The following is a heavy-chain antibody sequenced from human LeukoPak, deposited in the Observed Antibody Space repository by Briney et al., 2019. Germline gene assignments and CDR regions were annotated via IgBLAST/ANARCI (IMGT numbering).Heavy chain of an antibody. V-gene: IGHV1-18*01. D-gene: IGHD3-10*01. J-gene: IGHJ5*02. CDR2: IGAFNGYT. CDR3: ARVILTDGSMVRGVIVSDWFDP. CDR1: GDTSTNYA. Sequence: ASVKVSCKATGDTSTNYAIVWVRQAPGQGLEWMGWIGAFNGYTNYAQKLQGRVTLTTDTSTSTAYMELRSLRSDDTAVYYCARVILTDGSMVRGVIVSDWFDPWGQGTLVTVSS.